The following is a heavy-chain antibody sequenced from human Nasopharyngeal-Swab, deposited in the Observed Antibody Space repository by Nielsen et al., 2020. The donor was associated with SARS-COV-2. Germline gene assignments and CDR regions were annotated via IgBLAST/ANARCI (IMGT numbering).Heavy chain of an antibody. CDR3: ARGDVVVPASGYYMDV. CDR2: IYSGGST. D-gene: IGHD2-2*01. Sequence: GESLKISCAASGFTVSSNYMSWVRQAPGKGLEWVSVIYSGGSTYYADSVKGRFTISRDNSKNTLYLQMNSLGAEDTAVYYCARGDVVVPASGYYMDVWGKGTTVTVSS. CDR1: GFTVSSNY. J-gene: IGHJ6*03. V-gene: IGHV3-53*01.